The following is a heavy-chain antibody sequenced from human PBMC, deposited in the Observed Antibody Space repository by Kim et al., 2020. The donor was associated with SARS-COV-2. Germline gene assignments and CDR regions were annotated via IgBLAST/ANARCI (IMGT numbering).Heavy chain of an antibody. CDR2: INHSGST. D-gene: IGHD6-6*01. Sequence: SETLSLTCAVYGGSFSGYYWSWIRQPPGKGLEWIGEINHSGSTNYNPSLKSRVTISVDTSKNQFSLKLSSVTAADTAVYYCARGKAARYYGMDVWGQGTTVTVSS. V-gene: IGHV4-34*01. CDR1: GGSFSGYY. J-gene: IGHJ6*02. CDR3: ARGKAARYYGMDV.